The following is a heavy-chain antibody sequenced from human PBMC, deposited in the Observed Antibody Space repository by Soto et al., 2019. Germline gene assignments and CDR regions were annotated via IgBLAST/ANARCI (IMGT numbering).Heavy chain of an antibody. CDR2: VYYSGST. V-gene: IGHV4-59*01. Sequence: SETLSLTCTLSCGSISGYYWSWIRQPPGKGLEWIGYVYYSGSTKYNPSLESRVTISVDMSNNQFSLMLTSVTAADTAVYYCAKYRRTDAEGYRLDFWGQGTLVTV. CDR1: CGSISGYY. CDR3: AKYRRTDAEGYRLDF. J-gene: IGHJ4*02. D-gene: IGHD5-12*01.